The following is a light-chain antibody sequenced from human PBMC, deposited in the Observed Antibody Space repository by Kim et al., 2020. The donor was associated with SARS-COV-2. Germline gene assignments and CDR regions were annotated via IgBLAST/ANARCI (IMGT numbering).Light chain of an antibody. J-gene: IGLJ1*01. V-gene: IGLV2-14*04. CDR1: SSDVGGYNY. Sequence: GQSITISCTGTSSDVGGYNYLSWYQQYPGKAPKLMVYHVTKRPSGVSNRFSGSKSGNTASLTISGLQAEDEADYYCSSYSSSNAYIFGTGTTVTVL. CDR3: SSYSSSNAYI. CDR2: HVT.